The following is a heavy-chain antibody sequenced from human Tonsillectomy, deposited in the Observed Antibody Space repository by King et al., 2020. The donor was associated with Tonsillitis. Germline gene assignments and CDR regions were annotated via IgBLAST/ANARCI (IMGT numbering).Heavy chain of an antibody. Sequence: VQLVESGGGLVQPGRSLRLSCAASGFSFDDYAMHWVRQAPGKGLEWVSGISWNSGSIGYADSVKGRFTISRDNAKNSLYLQMNSLRAEDTALYYCAKDIGAAARYYFYYWGQGTLVTVSS. CDR3: AKDIGAAARYYFYY. CDR2: ISWNSGSI. J-gene: IGHJ4*02. V-gene: IGHV3-9*01. D-gene: IGHD6-6*01. CDR1: GFSFDDYA.